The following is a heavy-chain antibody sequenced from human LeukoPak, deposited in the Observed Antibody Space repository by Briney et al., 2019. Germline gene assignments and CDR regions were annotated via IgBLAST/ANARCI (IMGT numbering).Heavy chain of an antibody. CDR1: GGSFSGYY. Sequence: SETLSLTCAVYGGSFSGYYWSWIRQPPGKGLEWIGEINHSGSTNYNPSLKSRVTISVDTSKNQFSLKLSSVTAADTAVYYCARNDYGDHGVDYWGQGTLVAVSS. D-gene: IGHD4-17*01. CDR3: ARNDYGDHGVDY. V-gene: IGHV4-34*01. J-gene: IGHJ4*02. CDR2: INHSGST.